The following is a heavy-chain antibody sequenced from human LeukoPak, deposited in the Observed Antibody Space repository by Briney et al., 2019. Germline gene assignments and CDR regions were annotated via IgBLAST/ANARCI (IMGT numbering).Heavy chain of an antibody. Sequence: GGSLRLSCAASGFTFSSYEMNWVRQAPGMGLEWLSYISSSGTTIKYADSVKGRFTISRDNAKNSLYLQVNSLRAEDTAVYYCARIMITVTTSDYWGQGTLVTVSS. J-gene: IGHJ4*02. V-gene: IGHV3-48*03. CDR3: ARIMITVTTSDY. D-gene: IGHD4-17*01. CDR1: GFTFSSYE. CDR2: ISSSGTTI.